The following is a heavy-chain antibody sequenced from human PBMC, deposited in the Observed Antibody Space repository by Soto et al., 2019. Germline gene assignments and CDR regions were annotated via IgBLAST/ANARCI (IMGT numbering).Heavy chain of an antibody. D-gene: IGHD2-21*02. J-gene: IGHJ5*02. CDR1: GGTVASSHW. V-gene: IGHV4-4*02. CDR3: AREIVTAGGNNYFDP. Sequence: QVQLQESGPRLVKPSGSLSLTCGVSGGTVASSHWWSWVRQSPGGGLEWIGNFYHTGDTNLNPSLQSRVTISVDKSNNQFSLRLNSLTAADTAVYFCAREIVTAGGNNYFDPWGPGTLVTVSS. CDR2: FYHTGDT.